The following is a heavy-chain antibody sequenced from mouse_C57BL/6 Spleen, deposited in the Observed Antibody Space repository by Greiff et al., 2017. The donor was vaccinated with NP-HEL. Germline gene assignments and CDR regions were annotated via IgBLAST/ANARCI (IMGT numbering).Heavy chain of an antibody. V-gene: IGHV8-12*01. Sequence: QVTLKECGPGILQSSQTLSLTCSFSGFSLSTSGMGVSWIRQPSGKGLEWLAHIYWDDDKRYNPSLKSRLTISKDTSRNQVFLKITSVDTADTATYYCARRRWDGGAMDYWGQGTSVTVSS. CDR3: ARRRWDGGAMDY. D-gene: IGHD4-1*01. J-gene: IGHJ4*01. CDR2: IYWDDDK. CDR1: GFSLSTSGMG.